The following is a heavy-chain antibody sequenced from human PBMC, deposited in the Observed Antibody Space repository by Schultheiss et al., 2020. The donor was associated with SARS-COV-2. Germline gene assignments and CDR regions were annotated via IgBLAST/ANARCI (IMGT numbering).Heavy chain of an antibody. CDR3: AREYCSSTSCYYNWFDP. CDR1: GGSISSSSYY. CDR2: IYYSGST. V-gene: IGHV4-31*03. D-gene: IGHD2-2*01. J-gene: IGHJ5*02. Sequence: SETLSLTCTVSGGSISSSSYYWGWIRQHPGKGLEWIGYIYYSGSTYYNPSLKSRVTISVDTSKNQFSLKLSSVTAADTAVYYCAREYCSSTSCYYNWFDPWGQGTLVTVSS.